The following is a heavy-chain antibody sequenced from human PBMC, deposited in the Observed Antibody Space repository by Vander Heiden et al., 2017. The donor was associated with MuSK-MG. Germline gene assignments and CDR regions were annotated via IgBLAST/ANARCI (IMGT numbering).Heavy chain of an antibody. V-gene: IGHV4-4*02. CDR1: GVSISDIYW. CDR3: AKDTGGRGRHDGFDI. D-gene: IGHD1-1*01. J-gene: IGHJ3*02. CDR2: IRQNGNT. Sequence: QVQLQESGPGLVKPSGTLSLTCAVSGVSISDIYWWIWVRQAPDKGLEWIGEIRQNGNTNYKPSLRSRVTISLDKSKNQFSLNLKSVTAADTAVYFCAKDTGGRGRHDGFDIWGPGTMVTVSS.